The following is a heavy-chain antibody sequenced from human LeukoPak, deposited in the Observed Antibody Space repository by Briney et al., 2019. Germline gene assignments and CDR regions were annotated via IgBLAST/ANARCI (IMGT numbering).Heavy chain of an antibody. V-gene: IGHV1-2*02. CDR3: ARSGFSTGFYLDF. D-gene: IGHD6-19*01. CDR2: IDPPSGAP. Sequence: ASVKVSCKSSGYTFTVQFIHWLRQAPGQGLEWMGWIDPPSGAPHYAPKFQDRVTMTRDTSIATAYLEVHRLKSDDTAVYYCARSGFSTGFYLDFWGQGTLISVSS. J-gene: IGHJ4*02. CDR1: GYTFTVQF.